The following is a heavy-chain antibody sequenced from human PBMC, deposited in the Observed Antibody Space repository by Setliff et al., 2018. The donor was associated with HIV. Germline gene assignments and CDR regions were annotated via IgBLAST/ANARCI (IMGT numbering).Heavy chain of an antibody. D-gene: IGHD5-18*01. J-gene: IGHJ4*02. CDR3: ARMGGYTTTVREVDVGGTARGGFDH. CDR1: GYTFTSYY. Sequence: GASVKVSCKASGYTFTSYYIHWVRQAPGQGLEWMGRINPSGGSTTSTQKFQGRLTMTKDTSTSTVHRELSGLTSDDTAIYYCARMGGYTTTVREVDVGGTARGGFDHWGQGTLVTVSS. V-gene: IGHV1-46*01. CDR2: INPSGGST.